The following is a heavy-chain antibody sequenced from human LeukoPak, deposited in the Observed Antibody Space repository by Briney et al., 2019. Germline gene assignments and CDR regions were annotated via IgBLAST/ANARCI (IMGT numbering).Heavy chain of an antibody. Sequence: PGGSLRLSCAASGFTFDDYAKHWVRQAPGKGLEWVSGISWNSGSMGYADSVKGRFTISRDNAKNSLYLQMNSLRAEDTALYYCAKDTGYSNYYYGMDVWGQGTTVTVSS. D-gene: IGHD4-11*01. V-gene: IGHV3-9*01. CDR1: GFTFDDYA. CDR2: ISWNSGSM. CDR3: AKDTGYSNYYYGMDV. J-gene: IGHJ6*02.